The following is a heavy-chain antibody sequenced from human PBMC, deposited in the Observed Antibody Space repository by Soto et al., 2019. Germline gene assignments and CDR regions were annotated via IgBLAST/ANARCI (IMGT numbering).Heavy chain of an antibody. CDR2: ISYDGSNK. V-gene: IGHV3-30*18. CDR1: GFTFSSYG. CDR3: AKDPGQQLVYYYYGMDV. J-gene: IGHJ6*02. Sequence: GGSLRLSCAASGFTFSSYGMHWVRQAPGKGLEWVAVISYDGSNKYYADSVKGRFTISRDNSKNTLYLQMNSLRAEDTAVYYCAKDPGQQLVYYYYGMDVWGQGTTVTVSS. D-gene: IGHD6-13*01.